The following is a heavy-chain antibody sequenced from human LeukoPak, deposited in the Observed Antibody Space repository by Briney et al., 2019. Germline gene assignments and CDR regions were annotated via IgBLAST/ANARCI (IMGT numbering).Heavy chain of an antibody. CDR1: GGSISSSNW. J-gene: IGHJ5*02. CDR2: IYHSGST. Sequence: PSGTLSLTCAVSGGSISSSNWWSWVGQPPGKGLEWIGEIYHSGSTNYNPTLKSRVTISVDKSKNQSSLKLSSVTAADTAVYYCASGLAYCSGGSCYSGASIWFDPWGQGTLVTVSS. D-gene: IGHD2-15*01. V-gene: IGHV4-4*02. CDR3: ASGLAYCSGGSCYSGASIWFDP.